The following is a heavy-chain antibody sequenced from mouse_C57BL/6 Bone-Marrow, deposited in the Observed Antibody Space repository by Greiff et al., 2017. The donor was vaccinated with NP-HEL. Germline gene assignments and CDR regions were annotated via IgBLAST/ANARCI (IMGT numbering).Heavy chain of an antibody. CDR3: AREAQATPLDY. CDR1: GFTFSSYG. Sequence: EVKLMESGGDLVKPGGSLKLSCAASGFTFSSYGMSWVRQTPDKRLEWVATISSGGSYTYYPDSVKGRFTISRDNAKNTLYLQMSSLKSEDTAMYYCAREAQATPLDYWGQGTSVTVSS. CDR2: ISSGGSYT. V-gene: IGHV5-6*01. J-gene: IGHJ4*01. D-gene: IGHD3-2*02.